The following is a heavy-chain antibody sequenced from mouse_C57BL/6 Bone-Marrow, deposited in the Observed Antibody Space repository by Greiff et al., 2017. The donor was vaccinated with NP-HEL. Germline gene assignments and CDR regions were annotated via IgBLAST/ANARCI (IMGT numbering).Heavy chain of an antibody. CDR3: AIKKDYFDY. CDR2: INPGSGGT. J-gene: IGHJ2*01. CDR1: GYAFTNYL. D-gene: IGHD1-3*01. Sequence: QVQLKESGAELVRPGTSVKVSCKASGYAFTNYLIEWVKQRPGQGLEWIGVINPGSGGTNYNEKFKGKATLTADKSSSTAYMQLSSLTSEDSAVYFCAIKKDYFDYWGQGTTLTVSS. V-gene: IGHV1-54*01.